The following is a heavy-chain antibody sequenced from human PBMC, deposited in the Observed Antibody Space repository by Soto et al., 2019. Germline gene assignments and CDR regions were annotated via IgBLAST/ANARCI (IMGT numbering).Heavy chain of an antibody. CDR3: ARGPHDYGDYYYYYYMDV. CDR2: IYYSGST. Sequence: TLSLTCTVSGGSISSGGYYWSWIRQHPGKGLEWIGYIYYSGSTYYNPSLKSRVTISVDTSKNQFSLKLSSVTAADTAVYYCARGPHDYGDYYYYYYMDVWGKGTTVTVSS. J-gene: IGHJ6*03. CDR1: GGSISSGGYY. V-gene: IGHV4-31*03. D-gene: IGHD4-17*01.